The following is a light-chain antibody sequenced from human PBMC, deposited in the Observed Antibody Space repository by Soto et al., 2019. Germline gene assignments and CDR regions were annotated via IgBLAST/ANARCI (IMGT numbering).Light chain of an antibody. CDR3: QQRSNWPIT. CDR2: DAS. CDR1: QSVSNY. Sequence: EIVLTQSPGTLSLSPVQRATLSCRASQSVSNYLAWYQHKPGQAPRLLIYDASNRATGIPARFSGSGSGTDFTLTISSLEPEDFAVYYCQQRSNWPITFGQGTRLEIK. J-gene: IGKJ5*01. V-gene: IGKV3-11*01.